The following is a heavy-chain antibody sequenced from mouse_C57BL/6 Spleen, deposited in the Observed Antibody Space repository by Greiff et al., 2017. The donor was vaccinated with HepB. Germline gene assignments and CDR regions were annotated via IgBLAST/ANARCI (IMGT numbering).Heavy chain of an antibody. CDR1: GYTFTDYY. Sequence: VQLQQSGPVLVKPGASVKMSCKASGYTFTDYYMNWVKQSHGKSLEWIGVINPYNGGPSCNQKFKGKATVTVDKSSSTAYMELNSLTSEDAAVYYCARDRRGACWGQGTLGTVDA. CDR3: ARDRRGAC. J-gene: IGHJ3*01. V-gene: IGHV1-19*01. CDR2: INPYNGGP.